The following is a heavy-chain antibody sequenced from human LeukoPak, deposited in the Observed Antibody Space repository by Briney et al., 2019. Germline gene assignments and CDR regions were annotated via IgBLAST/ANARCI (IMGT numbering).Heavy chain of an antibody. CDR3: VRDAAGSMPFDY. CDR2: SKTDGTNI. V-gene: IGHV3-74*01. Sequence: GGSLRLSCPASGFIISNDWMHWVRQAPGKGLVWVSGSKTDGTNIGYADSVKGRFTLSRDNAKNTLYLEMNSLRAEDTAVYYCVRDAAGSMPFDYWGQGALVTVSS. CDR1: GFIISNDW. J-gene: IGHJ4*02. D-gene: IGHD2/OR15-2a*01.